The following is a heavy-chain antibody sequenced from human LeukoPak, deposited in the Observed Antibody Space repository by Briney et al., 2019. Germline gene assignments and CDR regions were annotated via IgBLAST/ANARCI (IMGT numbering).Heavy chain of an antibody. CDR2: IYYSGST. Sequence: SETLSLTCTVSGGSISSSSYYWGWIRQPPGKGLEWIGSIYYSGSTYYNPSLKSRVTISVDTSKNQFSLKLSSVTAADTAVYYCARGRFLEWLGTYYFDYWGQGTLVTVSS. D-gene: IGHD3-3*01. V-gene: IGHV4-39*01. CDR3: ARGRFLEWLGTYYFDY. CDR1: GGSISSSSYY. J-gene: IGHJ4*02.